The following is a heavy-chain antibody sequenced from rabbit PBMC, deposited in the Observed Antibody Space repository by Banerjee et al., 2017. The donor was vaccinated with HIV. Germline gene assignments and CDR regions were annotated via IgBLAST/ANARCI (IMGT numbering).Heavy chain of an antibody. CDR3: ARDRGDWGYYFTL. V-gene: IGHV1S45*01. CDR2: INTGSRNA. J-gene: IGHJ4*01. Sequence: QEQVEESGGDLVKPEGSLTLTCTASGFSFSTIYYMCWVRQAPGKGLEWIGCINTGSRNAYYASWVISRFTISKTSSTTVALHMTSLTAADTATYFCARDRGDWGYYFTLWGPGTLVTVS. D-gene: IGHD4-1*01. CDR1: GFSFSTIYY.